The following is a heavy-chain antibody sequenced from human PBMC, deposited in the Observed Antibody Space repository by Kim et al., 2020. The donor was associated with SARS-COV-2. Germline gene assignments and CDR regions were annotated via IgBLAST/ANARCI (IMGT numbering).Heavy chain of an antibody. D-gene: IGHD3-22*01. J-gene: IGHJ5*02. Sequence: ASVKVSCKASGFSFTDYYMHWVRQAPGQGLEWMGWMNPKNGATIYAQQFQGRITMTRDTSINTASMELSSLRFDDTAVYYCAKEDTYFNSPWGQGTLVTVSS. CDR2: MNPKNGAT. V-gene: IGHV1-2*02. CDR1: GFSFTDYY. CDR3: AKEDTYFNSP.